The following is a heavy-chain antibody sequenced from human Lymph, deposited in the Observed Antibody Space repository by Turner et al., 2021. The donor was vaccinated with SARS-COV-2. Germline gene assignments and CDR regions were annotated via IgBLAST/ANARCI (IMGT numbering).Heavy chain of an antibody. CDR2: ISNSGST. Sequence: QVQLQESGPGLVKPSETLSLTCTASGGSISSYYWSWIRQPPGKGLEWIGYISNSGSTNYNPSLKSRVTISLDTSKNQFSLKLSSVTAADTAVYYCARHGNELGIQLWGQGTLVTVSS. D-gene: IGHD5-18*01. CDR1: GGSISSYY. CDR3: ARHGNELGIQL. J-gene: IGHJ4*02. V-gene: IGHV4-59*08.